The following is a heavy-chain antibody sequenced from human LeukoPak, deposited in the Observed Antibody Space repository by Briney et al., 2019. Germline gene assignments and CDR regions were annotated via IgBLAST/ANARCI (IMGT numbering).Heavy chain of an antibody. CDR2: FDPEDGET. Sequence: ASVKVSCKVSGYTLTELSMHWVRQAPGKGLEWMGGFDPEDGETIYAQKFQGRVTMTEDTSTDTAYMELSSLRSEDTAVYYCATVTDTIFGVVIRYFDYWGQGTLVTVSS. J-gene: IGHJ4*02. CDR1: GYTLTELS. CDR3: ATVTDTIFGVVIRYFDY. D-gene: IGHD3-3*01. V-gene: IGHV1-24*01.